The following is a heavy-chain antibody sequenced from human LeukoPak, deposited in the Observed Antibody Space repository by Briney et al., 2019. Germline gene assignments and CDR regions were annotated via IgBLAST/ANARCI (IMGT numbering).Heavy chain of an antibody. J-gene: IGHJ4*02. Sequence: ASVKVSCKASVYTFTSYYMHWVRQAPGQGLEWMGIINPSGGSTSYAQKFQGRVTMTRDTSTSTVYMELSSLRSEDTAVYYCARDGSITIFGVVNNFDYWGQGTLVTVFS. CDR3: ARDGSITIFGVVNNFDY. CDR2: INPSGGST. CDR1: VYTFTSYY. D-gene: IGHD3-3*01. V-gene: IGHV1-46*01.